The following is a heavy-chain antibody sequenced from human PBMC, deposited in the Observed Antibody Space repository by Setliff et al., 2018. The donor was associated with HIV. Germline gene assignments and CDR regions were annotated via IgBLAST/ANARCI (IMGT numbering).Heavy chain of an antibody. D-gene: IGHD5-12*01. V-gene: IGHV1-8*02. CDR3: ARGSTTTNYYYNYMDV. J-gene: IGHJ6*03. CDR2: VNPYSGNS. Sequence: ASVKVSCKPSGYTFATYDINWVRQAAGQGLEWLGWVNPYSGNSGYAQKFHGRLTMTRDTSRGTAHMELRSLRSDDTAVYFCARGSTTTNYYYNYMDVWGKGTTVTVSS. CDR1: GYTFATYD.